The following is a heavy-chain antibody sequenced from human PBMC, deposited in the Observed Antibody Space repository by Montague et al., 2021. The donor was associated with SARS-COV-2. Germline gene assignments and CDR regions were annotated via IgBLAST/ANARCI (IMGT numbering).Heavy chain of an antibody. V-gene: IGHV3-21*01. J-gene: IGHJ4*02. CDR2: ISSSSSYI. CDR3: ARTLTTVTSDYFDY. Sequence: SLRLSCAASGFTFSSYNMNWVRQAPGKGLEWVSSISSSSSYIYYADSVKGRFTVSRDNAKNSLYLQMNSLRTEDTAVYYCARTLTTVTSDYFDYWGQGTLVTVPS. D-gene: IGHD4-17*01. CDR1: GFTFSSYN.